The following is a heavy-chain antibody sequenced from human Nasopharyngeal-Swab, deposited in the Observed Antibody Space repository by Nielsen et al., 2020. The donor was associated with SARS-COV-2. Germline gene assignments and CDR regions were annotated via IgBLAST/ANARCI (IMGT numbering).Heavy chain of an antibody. CDR1: GFTFSSFG. J-gene: IGHJ4*02. CDR2: IAHDASNE. CDR3: ATHNDYRFEN. D-gene: IGHD4-11*01. Sequence: GESLKISCAASGFTFSSFGMHWVRQAPGKGLEWVAFIAHDASNEYYADSVKGRFTISRDDSKSTLYLQMNSLRTEDTAVYYCATHNDYRFENWGQGTLVSVSS. V-gene: IGHV3-30*03.